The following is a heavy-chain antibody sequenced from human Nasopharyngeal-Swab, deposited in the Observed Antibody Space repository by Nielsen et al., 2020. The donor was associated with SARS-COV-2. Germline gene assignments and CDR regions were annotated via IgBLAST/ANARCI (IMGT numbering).Heavy chain of an antibody. CDR2: INSSSSTI. V-gene: IGHV3-48*04. J-gene: IGHJ4*02. D-gene: IGHD4-17*01. Sequence: ASLKISCAASGFTFSRYIMNWVRQAPGKGLEWVSNINSSSSTIYYADSVLGRFTISRDTAKNSLYLQMNSLRAEDTAVYYCARDRYGDYVFDFWGQGTLVTVSS. CDR3: ARDRYGDYVFDF. CDR1: GFTFSRYI.